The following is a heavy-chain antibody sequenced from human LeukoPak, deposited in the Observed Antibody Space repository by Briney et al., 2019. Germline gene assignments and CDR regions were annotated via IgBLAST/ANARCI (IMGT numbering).Heavy chain of an antibody. Sequence: ASVKVSCKASGGTFSSYAISWVRQAPGQGLEWMGRIIPIFGTTNYAQKFQGRVTITTDESTSTAYMELSSLGSEDTAVYYCARDMGAMPVDYWGQGTLVTVSS. D-gene: IGHD1-26*01. V-gene: IGHV1-69*05. CDR2: IIPIFGTT. J-gene: IGHJ4*02. CDR3: ARDMGAMPVDY. CDR1: GGTFSSYA.